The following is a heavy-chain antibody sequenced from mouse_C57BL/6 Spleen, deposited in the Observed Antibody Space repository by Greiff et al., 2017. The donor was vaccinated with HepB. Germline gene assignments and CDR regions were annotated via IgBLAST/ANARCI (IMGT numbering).Heavy chain of an antibody. V-gene: IGHV2-9-1*01. J-gene: IGHJ1*03. D-gene: IGHD2-4*01. Sequence: VKLQESGPGLVAPSQSLSITCTVSGFSLTSYAISWVRQPPGKGLEWLGVIWTGGGTNYNSALKSRLSISKDNSKSQVFLKMNSLQTDDTARYYCARRGNDYDDWYFDVWGTGTTVTVSS. CDR1: GFSLTSYA. CDR3: ARRGNDYDDWYFDV. CDR2: IWTGGGT.